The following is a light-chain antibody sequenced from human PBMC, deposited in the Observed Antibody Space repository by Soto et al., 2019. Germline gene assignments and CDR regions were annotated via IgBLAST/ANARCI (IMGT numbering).Light chain of an antibody. J-gene: IGLJ2*01. CDR3: GSYTSSDTMI. CDR1: SSDIGRYNY. CDR2: DVS. V-gene: IGLV2-14*03. Sequence: QSVLTQPASVSGSPGQSITISCTGTSSDIGRYNYVSWYQYSPGKAPKLIIYDVSDRPSGVSNRFSGSKSGTTASLTISGLQAEDEADYYCGSYTSSDTMIFGGGTKVTVL.